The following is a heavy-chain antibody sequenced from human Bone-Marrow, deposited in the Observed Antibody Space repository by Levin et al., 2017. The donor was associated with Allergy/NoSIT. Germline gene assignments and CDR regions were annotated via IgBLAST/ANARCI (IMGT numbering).Heavy chain of an antibody. Sequence: ASVKVSCKASGYTSSDYSMHWVRQAPGQGLEWMGRISPNSDGTNYAQKFQGRVTMTRDTSINTAYMELTRLTSNDTAVYYCARGAGYEYIWGSYRDYWGQGTLVTVSS. V-gene: IGHV1-2*06. CDR3: ARGAGYEYIWGSYRDY. CDR2: ISPNSDGT. J-gene: IGHJ4*02. D-gene: IGHD3-16*02. CDR1: GYTSSDYS.